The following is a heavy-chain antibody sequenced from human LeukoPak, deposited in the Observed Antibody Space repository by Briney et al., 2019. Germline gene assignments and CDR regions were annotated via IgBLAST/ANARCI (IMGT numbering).Heavy chain of an antibody. CDR3: ARDRAGGSPRGAFDI. J-gene: IGHJ3*02. CDR1: GFTFSSYA. D-gene: IGHD2-15*01. CDR2: ISYDGSNK. Sequence: GGSLRLSCAASGFTFSSYAMHWVHQAPGKGLEWVAVISYDGSNKYYADSVKGRFTISRDNSKNTLYLQMNSLRAEDTAVYYCARDRAGGSPRGAFDIWGQGTMVTVSS. V-gene: IGHV3-30-3*01.